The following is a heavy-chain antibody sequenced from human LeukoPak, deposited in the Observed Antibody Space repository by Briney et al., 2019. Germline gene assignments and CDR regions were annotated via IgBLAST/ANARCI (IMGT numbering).Heavy chain of an antibody. Sequence: PSETLSLTCAVYGGSFSGYYWSWIRQPPGKGLEWIGEINHSGSTNYNPSLKSRVTISVDTSKNQFSLKLSSVTAADTAVYYCARHPYSSSAGMDVWGQGTTVTVSS. CDR2: INHSGST. CDR3: ARHPYSSSAGMDV. V-gene: IGHV4-34*01. J-gene: IGHJ6*02. D-gene: IGHD6-13*01. CDR1: GGSFSGYY.